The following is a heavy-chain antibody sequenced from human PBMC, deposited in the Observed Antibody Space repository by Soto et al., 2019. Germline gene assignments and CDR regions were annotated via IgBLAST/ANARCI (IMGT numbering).Heavy chain of an antibody. V-gene: IGHV1-69*06. D-gene: IGHD3-3*01. Sequence: QVQLVQSGAEVKKPGSSVKVSCKASGGTFSSYAISWVRQAPGQGLEWMGGIIPIFGTANYAQKFQGRVTITADKSTSKAYIALRSLRSEDTAVYYCARPRKNYDFWSGYYDPSVVGMDVWGQGTTVTVSS. CDR1: GGTFSSYA. CDR3: ARPRKNYDFWSGYYDPSVVGMDV. J-gene: IGHJ6*02. CDR2: IIPIFGTA.